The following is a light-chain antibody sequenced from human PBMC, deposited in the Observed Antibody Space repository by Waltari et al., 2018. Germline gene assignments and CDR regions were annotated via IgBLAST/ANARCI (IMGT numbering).Light chain of an antibody. CDR3: QQSYITPYT. CDR2: SAS. V-gene: IGKV1-39*01. Sequence: DIQMTQAPSSLSASVGARVTMTCRTSQGITGHLNWFQQQPGKAPKLLIHSASALQSGVPSRFSGRGSGTHFTLTISSLQPEDFATYFCQQSYITPYTFGQGTKLEIK. CDR1: QGITGH. J-gene: IGKJ2*01.